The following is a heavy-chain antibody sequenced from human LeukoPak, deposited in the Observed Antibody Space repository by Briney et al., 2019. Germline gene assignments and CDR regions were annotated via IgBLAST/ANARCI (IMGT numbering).Heavy chain of an antibody. V-gene: IGHV3-53*01. J-gene: IGHJ4*02. CDR2: IYSSGRT. CDR1: GFTVSSNY. CDR3: ASAKTYWGIEYYLDY. D-gene: IGHD7-27*01. Sequence: GSLRLSCEASGFTVSSNYMSWVRQAPGKGLEWVSDIYSSGRTHYADSVKGRFTISRDNSKNTLFLQMNSLRAEDTAVYYCASAKTYWGIEYYLDYWGQGTRVAVSS.